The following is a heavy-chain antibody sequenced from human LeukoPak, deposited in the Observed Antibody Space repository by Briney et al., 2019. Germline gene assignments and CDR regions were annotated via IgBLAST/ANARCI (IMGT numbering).Heavy chain of an antibody. CDR2: IIPIFGTA. V-gene: IGHV1-69*13. CDR3: ARTYDFWSGGWFDP. Sequence: SVKVSCKASGGTFSSYAISWVRQAPGQGLEWMGGIIPIFGTANYAQKFQGRVTITADESTSTAYMELSSLRSEDTAVYYCARTYDFWSGGWFDPWGQGTLVTVSS. CDR1: GGTFSSYA. D-gene: IGHD3-3*01. J-gene: IGHJ5*02.